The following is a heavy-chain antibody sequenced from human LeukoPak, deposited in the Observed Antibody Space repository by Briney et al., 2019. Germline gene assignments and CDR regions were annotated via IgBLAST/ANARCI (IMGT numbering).Heavy chain of an antibody. Sequence: PGRSLRLSCAASGFTFDDYAMHWVRQAPGKGLEWVSGISWNSGSIGYADSVKGRFTISRDNAKNSLYLQMNSLRAEDTALYYCAKDGYGDYVEVYFDYWGQGTLVTVSS. CDR3: AKDGYGDYVEVYFDY. J-gene: IGHJ4*02. D-gene: IGHD4-17*01. CDR1: GFTFDDYA. V-gene: IGHV3-9*01. CDR2: ISWNSGSI.